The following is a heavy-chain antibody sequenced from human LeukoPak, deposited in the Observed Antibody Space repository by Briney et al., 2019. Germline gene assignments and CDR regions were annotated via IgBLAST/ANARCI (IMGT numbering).Heavy chain of an antibody. CDR3: AKDLRTDIVVATNAIDI. D-gene: IGHD2-15*01. V-gene: IGHV3-30*18. J-gene: IGHJ3*02. CDR1: GFTFSSYG. Sequence: GGSLRLSCAASGFTFSSYGMHWVRQAPGKGLEWVAVISYDGSNKYYADSVKGRFTISRDNSKNTLYLQMNSLRAEDTAVYYCAKDLRTDIVVATNAIDIWGQGTMVTVSS. CDR2: ISYDGSNK.